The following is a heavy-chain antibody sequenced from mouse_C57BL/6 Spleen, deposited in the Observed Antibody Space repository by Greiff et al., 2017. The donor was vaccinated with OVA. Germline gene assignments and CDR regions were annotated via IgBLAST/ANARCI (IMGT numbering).Heavy chain of an antibody. D-gene: IGHD1-1*01. J-gene: IGHJ3*01. CDR3: ARYGSDGFAY. CDR2: IYPRSGNT. V-gene: IGHV1-81*01. CDR1: GYTFTSYG. Sequence: QVQLQQSGAELARPGASVKLSCKASGYTFTSYGISWVKQRTGQGLEWIGEIYPRSGNTYYNEKFKGKATLTADKSSSTAYMELRSLTSEDSAVYFCARYGSDGFAYWGQGTLVTVSA.